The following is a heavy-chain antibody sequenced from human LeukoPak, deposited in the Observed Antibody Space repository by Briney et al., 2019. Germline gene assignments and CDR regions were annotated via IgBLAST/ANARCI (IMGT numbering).Heavy chain of an antibody. CDR2: INSDGNYI. CDR1: GFTFSDHA. CDR3: ARMVAYYFDY. J-gene: IGHJ4*02. Sequence: GGSLRLSCTASGFTFSDHAMTWVRQAPGKGLEWVSSINSDGNYIYYGDSVKGRSTISRDNAKKSLSLQMNSLRAEDTAVYYCARMVAYYFDYWGQGTLVTVSS. D-gene: IGHD2-15*01. V-gene: IGHV3-21*01.